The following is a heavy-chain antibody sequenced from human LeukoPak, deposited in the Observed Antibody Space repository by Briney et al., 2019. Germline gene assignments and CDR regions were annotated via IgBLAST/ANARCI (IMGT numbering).Heavy chain of an antibody. J-gene: IGHJ4*02. Sequence: GGSLRLSCAASGFTFNNAWMSWVRQAPGKGLEWVGRIRSETDGGTTDYAAPVKGRFTISRDDSKNTLYLQMNSLKTEDTAVYYCTTGASDILTGYYTGSNYYFDYWGQGALVTVSS. D-gene: IGHD3-9*01. CDR3: TTGASDILTGYYTGSNYYFDY. CDR1: GFTFNNAW. V-gene: IGHV3-15*01. CDR2: IRSETDGGTT.